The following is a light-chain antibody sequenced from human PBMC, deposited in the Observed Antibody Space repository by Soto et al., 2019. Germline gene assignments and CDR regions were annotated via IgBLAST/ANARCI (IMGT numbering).Light chain of an antibody. CDR2: DTS. V-gene: IGKV3D-20*01. CDR3: QQYGSSPT. J-gene: IGKJ5*01. Sequence: IVFTQSPATPSLSPGERATPSRGASQSINSNYLAWYQQKPGLAPRLVIYDTSRRAPGIPDRLTGSGSGTDFTLTISRLEPEDSAIYYCQQYGSSPTFGQGTRLEIK. CDR1: QSINSNY.